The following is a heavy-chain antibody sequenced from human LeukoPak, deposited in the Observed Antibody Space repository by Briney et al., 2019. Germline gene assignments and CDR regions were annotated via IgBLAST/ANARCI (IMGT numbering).Heavy chain of an antibody. D-gene: IGHD1-14*01. CDR2: IWFDGGNK. Sequence: GGSLRLSCAASGFSFNSYGMHWVRQAPGKGLEWVAVIWFDGGNKYYADSVKGRFTISRDNSKNTLYLQMNSLRAEDTGVYYCLTPAGWVNYWGQGTLVTVSS. CDR1: GFSFNSYG. CDR3: LTPAGWVNY. V-gene: IGHV3-33*01. J-gene: IGHJ4*02.